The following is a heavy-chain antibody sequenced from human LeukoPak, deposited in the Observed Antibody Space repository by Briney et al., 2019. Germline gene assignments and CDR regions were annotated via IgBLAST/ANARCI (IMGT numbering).Heavy chain of an antibody. CDR2: ISSSSSYI. CDR1: GFTFSSYS. V-gene: IGHV3-21*01. Sequence: GGSLRLSCAASGFTFSSYSMNWVRQAPGKGLEWVSSISSSSSYIYYADSVKGRFTISRDNAKNSLYLQMNSLRAEDTAVYYCARDGCGGDCYFDHWGQGTLVTVSS. D-gene: IGHD2-21*02. J-gene: IGHJ4*02. CDR3: ARDGCGGDCYFDH.